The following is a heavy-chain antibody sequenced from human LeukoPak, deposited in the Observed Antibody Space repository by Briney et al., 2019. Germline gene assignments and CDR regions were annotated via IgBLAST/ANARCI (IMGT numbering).Heavy chain of an antibody. Sequence: ASVKVSCKASGYTFSSYDINWVRQATGQGLGWMGWMNPNSGNTGYAQKFQGRLNMTRNTSIDTAYMELSSLRSDDTAVYYCARRVGSGWPVQHWGQGTLVTVSS. V-gene: IGHV1-8*01. D-gene: IGHD6-19*01. J-gene: IGHJ1*01. CDR3: ARRVGSGWPVQH. CDR2: MNPNSGNT. CDR1: GYTFSSYD.